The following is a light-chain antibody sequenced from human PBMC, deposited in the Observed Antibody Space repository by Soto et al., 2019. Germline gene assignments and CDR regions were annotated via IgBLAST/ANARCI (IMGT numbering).Light chain of an antibody. CDR2: GAS. V-gene: IGKV3-15*01. CDR1: QSVSIN. J-gene: IGKJ1*01. CDR3: QHYNNWPPWT. Sequence: EIVMTQSPATLSVSPGERATLSCRASQSVSINLAWYQQKPGQAPRLLIYGASTRATGIAARFSGSGSGTEFTLTISSLQSEDFAVYYCQHYNNWPPWTFGQGTKVEIK.